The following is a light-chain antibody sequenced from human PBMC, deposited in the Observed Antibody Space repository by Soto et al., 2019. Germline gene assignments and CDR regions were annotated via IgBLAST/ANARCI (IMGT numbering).Light chain of an antibody. Sequence: QSALTQPASVSGSPGQSITLSCTGTSSDIGGYDYVSWYQRHPGKAPKLIIYDVNNRPSGVSNRFSGSKSGNTASLNISGLQAEDEADYYCTSYASGSSHVVFGGGTKLTVL. CDR3: TSYASGSSHVV. J-gene: IGLJ2*01. CDR2: DVN. CDR1: SSDIGGYDY. V-gene: IGLV2-14*01.